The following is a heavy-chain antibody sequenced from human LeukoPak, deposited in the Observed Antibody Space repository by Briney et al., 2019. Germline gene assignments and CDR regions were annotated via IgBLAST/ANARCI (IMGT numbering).Heavy chain of an antibody. CDR2: ISSSGSTI. Sequence: GGSLRLSCAASGFTFSSYEMNWVRQAPGKGLEWVSYISSSGSTIYYADSVKGRFTISRDNAKNSLYLQMNSLRAEDTAVYYCASILTGYYSWLDFGYWGQGTLVTVSS. V-gene: IGHV3-48*03. J-gene: IGHJ4*02. D-gene: IGHD3-9*01. CDR3: ASILTGYYSWLDFGY. CDR1: GFTFSSYE.